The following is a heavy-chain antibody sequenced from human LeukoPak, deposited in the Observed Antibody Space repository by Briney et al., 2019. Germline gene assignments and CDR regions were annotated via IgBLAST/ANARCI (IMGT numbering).Heavy chain of an antibody. CDR1: GFTFNRYW. V-gene: IGHV3-7*01. CDR2: IKQDGSEK. D-gene: IGHD5-12*01. Sequence: GGSLRLSCAASGFTFNRYWMSWVRQAPGKGLEWVANIKQDGSEKYYVDSVKGRFTISRDNAKNSLYLQMDSLRAEDTAVYYCARVEASGYDYGAFDYWGQGTLVTVSS. CDR3: ARVEASGYDYGAFDY. J-gene: IGHJ4*02.